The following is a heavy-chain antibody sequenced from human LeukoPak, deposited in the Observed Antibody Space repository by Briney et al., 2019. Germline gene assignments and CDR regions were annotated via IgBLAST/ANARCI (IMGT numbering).Heavy chain of an antibody. J-gene: IGHJ3*02. CDR3: ARSYYYDSSGNTPYDAFDI. V-gene: IGHV4-59*01. CDR2: IYYSGST. Sequence: SETLSLTCTVSGGSIGSYYWSWIRQPPGKGLEWIGYIYYSGSTNYNPSLKSRVTISVDTSKNQFSLKLSSVTAADTAVYYCARSYYYDSSGNTPYDAFDIWGQGTMVTVSS. D-gene: IGHD3-22*01. CDR1: GGSIGSYY.